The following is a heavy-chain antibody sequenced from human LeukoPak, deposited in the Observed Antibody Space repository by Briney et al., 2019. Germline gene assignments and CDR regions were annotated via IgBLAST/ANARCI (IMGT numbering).Heavy chain of an antibody. V-gene: IGHV4-59*01. CDR1: GGSITPYY. CDR3: ARGRGSSGYYHEGEWLDP. D-gene: IGHD3-22*01. Sequence: SETLSLTCSVSGGSITPYYWSWIRQPPGKGLEWIGYIFYSGSTNFNPSLKSRVTMSVDTSKNQFSLNLSSVTAADTAVYYCARGRGSSGYYHEGEWLDPWGQGTLVTVSS. J-gene: IGHJ5*02. CDR2: IFYSGST.